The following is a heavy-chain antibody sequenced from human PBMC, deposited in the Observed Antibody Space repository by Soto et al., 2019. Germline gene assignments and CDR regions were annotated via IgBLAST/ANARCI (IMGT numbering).Heavy chain of an antibody. CDR2: MFSTDEK. D-gene: IGHD3-3*01. CDR1: GFSLSNARMG. Sequence: SGPTMMNPTETPTQTCTVSGFSLSNARMGVNWIRQPPGNALHWRAHMFSTDEKSYRTSLKSRLTISKATSKSQVVLTMTNMDPVDTATYYCARILPHVQSVYYDFWSGYSHPGHFDYWGQGTLVTVSS. V-gene: IGHV2-26*01. J-gene: IGHJ4*02. CDR3: ARILPHVQSVYYDFWSGYSHPGHFDY.